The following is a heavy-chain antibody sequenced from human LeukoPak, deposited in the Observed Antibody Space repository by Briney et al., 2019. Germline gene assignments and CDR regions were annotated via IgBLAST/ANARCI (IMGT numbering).Heavy chain of an antibody. J-gene: IGHJ4*02. V-gene: IGHV4-34*01. Sequence: PSETLSLTCAVYGGYFRGYYWSWIRQPPGKGLEWIGEINHSGSTNYNPSLKSRVTISVDTSKNQFSLKLSSVTAADTAVYSCARGRYGDYERYFDYWGQGTLVTVSS. D-gene: IGHD4-17*01. CDR1: GGYFRGYY. CDR2: INHSGST. CDR3: ARGRYGDYERYFDY.